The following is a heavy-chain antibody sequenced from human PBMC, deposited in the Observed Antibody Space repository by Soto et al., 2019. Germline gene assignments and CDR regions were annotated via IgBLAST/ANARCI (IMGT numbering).Heavy chain of an antibody. Sequence: SVKVSCKASGGTFSSYAISWVRQAPGQGLEWMGGIIPIFGTANYAQKFQGRVTITAGESTSTAYMELSSLRSEDTAVYYCARVSGIFGVVIGYYYYYVMDVWGQGTTVTVSS. V-gene: IGHV1-69*13. CDR1: GGTFSSYA. CDR3: ARVSGIFGVVIGYYYYYVMDV. D-gene: IGHD3-3*01. CDR2: IIPIFGTA. J-gene: IGHJ6*02.